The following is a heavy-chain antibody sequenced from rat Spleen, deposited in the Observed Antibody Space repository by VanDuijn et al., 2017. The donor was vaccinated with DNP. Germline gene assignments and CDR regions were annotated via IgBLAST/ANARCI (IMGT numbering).Heavy chain of an antibody. CDR2: INTDGGST. V-gene: IGHV5-58*01. CDR3: TRYYDSFDY. J-gene: IGHJ2*01. Sequence: EVQLVASGGGLVQPGRSLRLSCVASGFTFSSYWMYWIRQAPGKGLEWVASINTDGGSTYYPDSVKGRFTISRDYAKPTLYLQMDSLRSEDTATYYCTRYYDSFDYWGQGVMVTVSS. CDR1: GFTFSSYW. D-gene: IGHD1-6*01.